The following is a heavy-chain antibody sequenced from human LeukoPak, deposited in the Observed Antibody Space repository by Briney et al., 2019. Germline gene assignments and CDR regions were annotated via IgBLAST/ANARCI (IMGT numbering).Heavy chain of an antibody. Sequence: ASVKVSCKASGYTFTGYYMHWVRQAPGQGLEWMGWINPNNGGTDYAQKFQGRVTMTRDTSISTAYMDLSRLRSDDTGVYFCARGEGRRYFDWFFSWGQGTLVTVSS. D-gene: IGHD3-9*01. CDR2: INPNNGGT. V-gene: IGHV1-2*02. J-gene: IGHJ5*01. CDR1: GYTFTGYY. CDR3: ARGEGRRYFDWFFS.